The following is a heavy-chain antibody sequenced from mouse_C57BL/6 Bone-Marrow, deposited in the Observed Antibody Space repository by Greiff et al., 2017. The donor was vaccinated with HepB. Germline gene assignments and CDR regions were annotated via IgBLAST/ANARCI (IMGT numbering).Heavy chain of an antibody. J-gene: IGHJ3*01. V-gene: IGHV5-6*01. D-gene: IGHD1-1*01. CDR3: ARRDYYGSSSWFAY. CDR2: ISSGGSYT. Sequence: EVHLVESGGDLVKPGGSLKLSCAASGFTFSSCGMSWVRQTPDKRLEWVATISSGGSYTYYPDSVKGRFTISRDNAKNTLYLQMSSLKSEDTAMYYCARRDYYGSSSWFAYWGQGTLVTVSA. CDR1: GFTFSSCG.